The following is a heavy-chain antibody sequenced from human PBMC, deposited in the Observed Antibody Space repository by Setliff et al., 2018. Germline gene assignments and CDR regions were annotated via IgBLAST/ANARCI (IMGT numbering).Heavy chain of an antibody. D-gene: IGHD3-22*01. V-gene: IGHV3-66*02. CDR2: IYNNGAT. Sequence: HPGGSLRLSCATSGSNVSTNFMSWVRQAPGKGLEWVSVIYNNGATYYADSVRGRFIISRDNSKNTLYLQMNRLRREDTAVYFCAMEAGFWAHYEYYMDVWGKGTTVTVSS. J-gene: IGHJ6*03. CDR1: GSNVSTNF. CDR3: AMEAGFWAHYEYYMDV.